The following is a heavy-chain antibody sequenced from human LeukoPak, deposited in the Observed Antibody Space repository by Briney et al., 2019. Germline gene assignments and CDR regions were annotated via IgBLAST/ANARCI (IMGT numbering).Heavy chain of an antibody. V-gene: IGHV3-30-3*01. CDR2: ISYDGSNK. J-gene: IGHJ4*02. Sequence: GGSLRLSCAASGFTFSSYVMHWVRQAPGKGLEWVAVISYDGSNKYYADSVKGRFTISRDNSKSTLYLQMNSLRAEDTAVYYCARALSSGNPRHPKYYFDYWGQGTLVTVSS. CDR3: ARALSSGNPRHPKYYFDY. CDR1: GFTFSSYV. D-gene: IGHD6-19*01.